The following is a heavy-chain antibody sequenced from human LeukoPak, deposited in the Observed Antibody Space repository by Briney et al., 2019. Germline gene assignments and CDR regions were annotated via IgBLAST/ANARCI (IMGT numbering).Heavy chain of an antibody. J-gene: IGHJ4*02. Sequence: SETLSLTCTVSGGSISSGDYYWSWIRQPPGKGLEWIGYIFYSGNTYYNPSLKSRVTISINTSKNQFSLKLSSVTAADTAVYYCARGSGSYYNLPFDYWGQGTLVTVSS. D-gene: IGHD3-10*01. CDR2: IFYSGNT. CDR1: GGSISSGDYY. V-gene: IGHV4-30-4*01. CDR3: ARGSGSYYNLPFDY.